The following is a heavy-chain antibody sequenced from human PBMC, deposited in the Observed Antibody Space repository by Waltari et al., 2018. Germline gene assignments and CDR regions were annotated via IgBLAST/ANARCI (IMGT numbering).Heavy chain of an antibody. V-gene: IGHV3-7*03. CDR2: INHDGREK. J-gene: IGHJ4*02. CDR3: ATYRWLGY. D-gene: IGHD3-10*01. Sequence: AQLVESGGGLVQPGWSLTLPGEVPEFTFSTYWMTWVRQAPGRGLEWVANINHDGREKNYVDSVKGRFTISRDNARNSLYWQMNSLRAEDTAVYYCATYRWLGYWGQGTLVTVSS. CDR1: EFTFSTYW.